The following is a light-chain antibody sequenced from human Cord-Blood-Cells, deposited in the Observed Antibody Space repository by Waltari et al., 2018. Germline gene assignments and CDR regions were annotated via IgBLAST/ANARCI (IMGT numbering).Light chain of an antibody. V-gene: IGLV2-8*01. CDR2: EVS. J-gene: IGLJ3*02. CDR3: SSYAGSNKV. CDR1: SSDVGGYNS. Sequence: QSALTQPPSASGSPGQSVTISCTGTSSDVGGYNSVSWYQQHPGKAPKLMIDEVSKRPSGVPDRFSGSKSGNTASLTVSGLQAGDEADYYCSSYAGSNKVFGGGTTLTVL.